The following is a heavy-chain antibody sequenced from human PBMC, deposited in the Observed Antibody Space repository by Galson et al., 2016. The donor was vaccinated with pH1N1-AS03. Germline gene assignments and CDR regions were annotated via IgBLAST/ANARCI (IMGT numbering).Heavy chain of an antibody. J-gene: IGHJ4*02. CDR1: GFTFSDYA. V-gene: IGHV3-64*01. Sequence: LRLSCAASGFTFSDYAMHCVRQAPGKGLEYVSAISSDASDTYYANSVTGSFTITRDNSKNTVCLQMGSLSAEEMAVYYFARRRSYYDFWGGYSDYWGQGTLVTVSS. CDR3: ARRRSYYDFWGGYSDY. D-gene: IGHD3-3*01. CDR2: ISSDASDT.